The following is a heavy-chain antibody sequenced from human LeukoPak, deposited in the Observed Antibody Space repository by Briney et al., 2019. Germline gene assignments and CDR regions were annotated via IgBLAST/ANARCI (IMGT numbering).Heavy chain of an antibody. V-gene: IGHV4-61*02. D-gene: IGHD1-26*01. J-gene: IGHJ2*01. CDR1: GCSISSGSYY. CDR3: ARDVWDWYFDL. Sequence: SETLSLTCTVSGCSISSGSYYWSWIRQPAGKGLEWIGRIYTSGSTNYNPSLKSRVTISVDTSKNQFSLKLSSVTAADTAVYYCARDVWDWYFDLWGRGTLVTVSS. CDR2: IYTSGST.